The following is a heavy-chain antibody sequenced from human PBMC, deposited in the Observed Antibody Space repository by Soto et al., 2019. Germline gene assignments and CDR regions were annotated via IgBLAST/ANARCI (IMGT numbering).Heavy chain of an antibody. D-gene: IGHD3-3*01. CDR1: GGSISSGGYY. CDR3: ARGVVTVYFQH. V-gene: IGHV4-31*03. J-gene: IGHJ1*01. Sequence: SETLSLTCTVSGGSISSGGYYWSWIRQHPGKGLEWIGYIYYSGSTYYNPSLKSRVTISVDTSKNQFSLKLSSVTAADTAVYYCARGVVTVYFQHWGQGTLVTVSS. CDR2: IYYSGST.